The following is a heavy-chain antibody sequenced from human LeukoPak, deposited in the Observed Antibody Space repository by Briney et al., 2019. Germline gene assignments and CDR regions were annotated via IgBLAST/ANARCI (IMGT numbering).Heavy chain of an antibody. CDR2: INPNSGGT. V-gene: IGHV1-2*02. D-gene: IGHD6-13*01. J-gene: IGHJ4*02. CDR1: GYTFTGYY. CDR3: ARYSSFYYFDY. Sequence: ASVKVSCKASGYTFTGYYMHWVRQAPGQGLEWMGWINPNSGGTNHAQKFQGRVTMTRDTSISTAYMELSRLRSDDTAVYYCARYSSFYYFDYWGQGTLVTVSS.